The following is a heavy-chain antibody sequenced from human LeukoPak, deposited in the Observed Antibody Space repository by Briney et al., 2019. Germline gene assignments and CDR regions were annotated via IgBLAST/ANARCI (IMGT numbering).Heavy chain of an antibody. CDR2: IYYSGST. J-gene: IGHJ5*02. CDR3: ARDRVVRGGHKGYNWFDP. D-gene: IGHD3-10*01. CDR1: GGSISSSSYY. Sequence: PSETLSLTCTVSGGSISSSSYYWGWVRQPRGKGLEWIGSIYYSGSTNYNPSLKSRVTISVDTSKNQFSLKLSSVTAADTAVYYCARDRVVRGGHKGYNWFDPWGQGTLVTVSS. V-gene: IGHV4-39*07.